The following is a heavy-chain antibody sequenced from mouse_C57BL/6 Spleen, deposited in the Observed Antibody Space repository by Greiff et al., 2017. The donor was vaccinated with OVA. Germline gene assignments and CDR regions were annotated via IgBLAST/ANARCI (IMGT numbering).Heavy chain of an antibody. J-gene: IGHJ2*01. Sequence: VQLQQSGPELVKPGASVKISCKASGYTFTDYYMNWVKQSHGKSLEWIGDINPNNGGTSYNQKFKGKATLTVDKSSSTAYMELRSLTSEDSAVYYCARTTVLGLRQGPFDYWGQGTTLTVSS. CDR2: INPNNGGT. CDR3: ARTTVLGLRQGPFDY. V-gene: IGHV1-26*01. D-gene: IGHD1-1*01. CDR1: GYTFTDYY.